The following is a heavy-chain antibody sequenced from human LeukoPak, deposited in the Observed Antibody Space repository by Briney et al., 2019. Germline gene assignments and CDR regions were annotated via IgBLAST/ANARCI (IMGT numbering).Heavy chain of an antibody. J-gene: IGHJ4*02. V-gene: IGHV3-15*01. D-gene: IGHD3-10*01. CDR2: IKTKTDGGTT. CDR3: TTGGLWYSGRVF. CDR1: GFTFSIGW. Sequence: GGSLRLSCAASGFTFSIGWMSWARQAPGKGLEWLGRIKTKTDGGTTAFAAPVKGRFTMSRDDSKNTLYLQMNSLKTEDTAMYYCTTGGLWYSGRVFWGQGTLVTVS.